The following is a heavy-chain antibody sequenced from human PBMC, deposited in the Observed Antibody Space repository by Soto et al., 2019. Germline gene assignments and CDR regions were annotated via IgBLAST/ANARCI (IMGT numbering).Heavy chain of an antibody. V-gene: IGHV3-53*01. Sequence: DVQLVESGGGLIQPGESLRLSCAAFGLTVSGTKYVAWVRQAPGKGLEWVSALYDVFGSFYADSVKGRFTTSSERSKSTFSLQINALRPDDTAVYYCAIWPEREPPYDVWGQGTTFIFSS. CDR2: LYDVFGS. CDR1: GLTVSGTKY. CDR3: AIWPEREPPYDV. D-gene: IGHD1-1*01. J-gene: IGHJ3*01.